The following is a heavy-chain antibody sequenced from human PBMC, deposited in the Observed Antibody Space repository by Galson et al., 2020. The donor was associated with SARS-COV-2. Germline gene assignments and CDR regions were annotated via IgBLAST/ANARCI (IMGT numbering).Heavy chain of an antibody. CDR1: GTSISGGSYS. J-gene: IGHJ3*02. V-gene: IGHV4-30-2*01. CDR3: ARLHYGEYAPEAFDI. D-gene: IGHD4-17*01. Sequence: TLSLTCAVSGTSISGGSYSWNWIRQPPGKGLEWIGYISHSGGTYYNPSLKSRVTISGDRSKNQFSLRLSSVTAADAAVYFCARLHYGEYAPEAFDIWGPGTMVTVAS. CDR2: ISHSGGT.